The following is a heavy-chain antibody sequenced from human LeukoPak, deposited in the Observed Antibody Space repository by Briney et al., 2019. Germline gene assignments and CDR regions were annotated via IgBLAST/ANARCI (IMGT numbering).Heavy chain of an antibody. CDR1: GFTFSSYA. CDR3: AKRQDHNNNWSVDFNY. V-gene: IGHV3-23*01. Sequence: GGSLRLSCAASGFTFSSYAMSWVRQAPGKGLEWVSTVIGTGATTYYADSVKGRFTVSRDNSRNTVYLQMTSLRADDTAVYYCAKRQDHNNNWSVDFNYWGQGTLVTVSS. CDR2: VIGTGATT. J-gene: IGHJ4*02. D-gene: IGHD1-1*01.